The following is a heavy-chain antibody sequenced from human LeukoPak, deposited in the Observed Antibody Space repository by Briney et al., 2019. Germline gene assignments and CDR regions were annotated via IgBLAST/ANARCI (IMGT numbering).Heavy chain of an antibody. V-gene: IGHV3-7*03. CDR1: GFTFSSYW. CDR3: ARVYYSSSYDYWYFDL. Sequence: GGSLRLSCAASGFTFSSYWMTWVRQAPGEGLEWLANINQHGSEEYYVDSVKGRFTISRDNAKNSLYLQMNSLRAEDTAVYYCARVYYSSSYDYWYFDLWGRGTLVTVSS. CDR2: INQHGSEE. J-gene: IGHJ2*01. D-gene: IGHD6-13*01.